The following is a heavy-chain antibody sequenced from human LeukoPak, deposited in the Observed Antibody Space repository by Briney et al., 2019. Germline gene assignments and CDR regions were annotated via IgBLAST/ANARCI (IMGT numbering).Heavy chain of an antibody. CDR3: AKIPQQLVLGYFDY. Sequence: GGSLRLSCSASGFTFSAYIMYWVRQAPGKGLEYVSAISSNGGSTYYADSVKGRFTISRDNSKNTLYLQMSSLRAEDAAVYYCAKIPQQLVLGYFDYWGQGTLVTVSS. D-gene: IGHD6-13*01. CDR2: ISSNGGST. CDR1: GFTFSAYI. V-gene: IGHV3-64*04. J-gene: IGHJ4*02.